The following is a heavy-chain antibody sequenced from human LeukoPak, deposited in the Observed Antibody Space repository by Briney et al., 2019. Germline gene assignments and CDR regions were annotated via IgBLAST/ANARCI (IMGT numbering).Heavy chain of an antibody. V-gene: IGHV3-30*02. CDR1: GFIFDDYA. CDR3: AKDHMVRGVLALDF. D-gene: IGHD3-10*01. J-gene: IGHJ4*02. Sequence: GGSLRLSCAASGFIFDDYAMHWVRQAPGKGLEWLAFIRYDGSNKYYADSVKGRFTISRDNSKHTLYLQMNSLRAEDTAVYYCAKDHMVRGVLALDFWGQGTLVTVSS. CDR2: IRYDGSNK.